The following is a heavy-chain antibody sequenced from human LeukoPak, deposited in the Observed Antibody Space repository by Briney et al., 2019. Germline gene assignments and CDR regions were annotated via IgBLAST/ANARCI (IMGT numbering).Heavy chain of an antibody. CDR3: ARLKSPINIVLDP. Sequence: GESLKISCKGSGYSFTTYWIGWVRQMPGKGLEWLGIIYPGDSDTRYSPSFQGQVTISADKSISTAYLQWSSLKASDTAMYYCARLKSPINIVLDPWGQGTLVTVSS. CDR2: IYPGDSDT. CDR1: GYSFTTYW. D-gene: IGHD2/OR15-2a*01. V-gene: IGHV5-51*01. J-gene: IGHJ5*02.